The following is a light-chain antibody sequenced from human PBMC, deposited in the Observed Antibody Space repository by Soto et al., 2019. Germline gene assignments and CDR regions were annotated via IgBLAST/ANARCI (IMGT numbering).Light chain of an antibody. V-gene: IGKV3-11*01. CDR3: QQRSNWPPT. J-gene: IGKJ1*01. Sequence: EIVLTQSPATVSLSPGERATLSCRASQSVSSYLAWYQQKPGQAPRLLIYDASNRATGIPARFSGSGSRTDFTLTISSLEPADFAVYYCQQRSNWPPTFGQGTRVEIK. CDR1: QSVSSY. CDR2: DAS.